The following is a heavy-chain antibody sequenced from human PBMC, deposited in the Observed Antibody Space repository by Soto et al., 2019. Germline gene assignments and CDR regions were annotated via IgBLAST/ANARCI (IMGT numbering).Heavy chain of an antibody. J-gene: IGHJ5*02. CDR3: ARVWRPFIGYSHDDTTGTNNLFAP. CDR1: GFTFSRYS. CDR2: ISSSSSYI. Sequence: PGGSLRLSCAASGFTFSRYSMHWVRQAPGKGLEWVSSISSSSSYIYYADSVKGRFTISRDSAKNSLYLQMNSLRAENPAVYYFARVWRPFIGYSHDDTTGTNNLFAPWRQGSLDTVSS. D-gene: IGHD3-22*01. V-gene: IGHV3-21*01.